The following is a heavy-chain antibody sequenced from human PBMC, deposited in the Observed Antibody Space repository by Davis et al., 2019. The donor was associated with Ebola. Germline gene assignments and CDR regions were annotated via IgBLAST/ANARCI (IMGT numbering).Heavy chain of an antibody. Sequence: LSLTCAASGFTFSSYGMHWVRQAPGKGLEWVAVIWFDGSHKYYADSVKGRFTISRDNSKNTLYLQMNSLRAEDTAVFYCARGIVRYDAFDIWGQGTMVTVSS. J-gene: IGHJ3*02. CDR3: ARGIVRYDAFDI. V-gene: IGHV3-33*01. CDR2: IWFDGSHK. CDR1: GFTFSSYG. D-gene: IGHD3-10*02.